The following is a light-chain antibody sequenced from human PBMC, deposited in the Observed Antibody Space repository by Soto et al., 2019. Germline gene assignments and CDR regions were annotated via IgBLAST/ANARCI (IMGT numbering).Light chain of an antibody. CDR1: QSVYSL. V-gene: IGKV3-11*01. CDR2: DAA. CDR3: QQRANLWT. J-gene: IGKJ1*01. Sequence: EIVLTQSPATLSLSPGERATVSCRASQSVYSLLAWFQQKPGQVPRLLIYDAATRATGIPARFSGSGYGTAFTLTISSLEPEDFAVYFCQQRANLWTFGQGTRVQIK.